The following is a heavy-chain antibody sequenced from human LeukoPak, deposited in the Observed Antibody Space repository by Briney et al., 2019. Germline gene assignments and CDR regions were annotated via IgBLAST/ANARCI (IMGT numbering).Heavy chain of an antibody. CDR3: ARSRPGLLWFGESDFQQRETYFDY. Sequence: GGSLRLSCAASGFTFSSYDMHWVRQATGKGLEWVSAIGTAGDTYYPGSVKGRFTISRENAKNSLYLQMNSLRAGDTAVYYCARSRPGLLWFGESDFQQRETYFDYWGQGTLVSVSS. D-gene: IGHD3-10*01. J-gene: IGHJ4*02. CDR2: IGTAGDT. V-gene: IGHV3-13*01. CDR1: GFTFSSYD.